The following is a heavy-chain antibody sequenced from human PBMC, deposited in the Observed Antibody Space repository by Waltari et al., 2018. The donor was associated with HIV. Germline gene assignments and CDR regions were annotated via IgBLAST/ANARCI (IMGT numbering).Heavy chain of an antibody. Sequence: QVQLQQWGAGRLKPSETLSLPCAGYGAPFSGYYWTLIRQPPGKGLEWIGEINHRGSTNYNPSLKSRVTISVDTSKNQFSLKLSSVTAADTAVYYCARGSIVLVPAATNYFDYWGQGTLVTVSS. CDR1: GAPFSGYY. CDR3: ARGSIVLVPAATNYFDY. CDR2: INHRGST. V-gene: IGHV4-34*01. D-gene: IGHD2-2*01. J-gene: IGHJ4*02.